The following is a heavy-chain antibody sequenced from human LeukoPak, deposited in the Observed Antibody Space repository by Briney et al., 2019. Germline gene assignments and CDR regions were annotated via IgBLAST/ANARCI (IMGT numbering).Heavy chain of an antibody. CDR3: AKDPGWFGELPNNWFDP. J-gene: IGHJ5*02. CDR1: GFTFSSYG. Sequence: PGGSLRLSCAASGFTFSSYGMYWVRQAPGKGLEQVAFIRYGGSNKYYADSVKGRFTVSRDNSKNTLYLQMKSLRAEDTAVYDCAKDPGWFGELPNNWFDPWGQGTLVTVSS. D-gene: IGHD3-10*01. CDR2: IRYGGSNK. V-gene: IGHV3-30*02.